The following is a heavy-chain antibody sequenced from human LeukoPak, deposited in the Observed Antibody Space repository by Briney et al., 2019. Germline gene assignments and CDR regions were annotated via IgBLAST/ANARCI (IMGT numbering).Heavy chain of an antibody. CDR3: ARDRCSSTSCFLDY. J-gene: IGHJ4*02. V-gene: IGHV3-7*04. Sequence: GGSLRLSCAPSGFTFSIYWMSWVRQAPGKGLEWVANIKQDGSEKYYVDSVKGRFTISRDNAKNSLYLQMNSLRAEDTAVYYCARDRCSSTSCFLDYWGLGTLVTVSS. CDR1: GFTFSIYW. D-gene: IGHD2-2*01. CDR2: IKQDGSEK.